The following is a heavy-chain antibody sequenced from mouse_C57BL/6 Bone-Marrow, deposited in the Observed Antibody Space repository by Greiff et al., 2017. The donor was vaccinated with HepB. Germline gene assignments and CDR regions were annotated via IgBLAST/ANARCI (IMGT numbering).Heavy chain of an antibody. J-gene: IGHJ2*01. V-gene: IGHV1-9*01. D-gene: IGHD1-1*01. CDR3: ARNDIYYYSSSFDY. Sequence: VQLQQSGAELMKPGASVKLSCKATGYTFTGYWIEWVKQRPGHGLEWIGEILPGSGSTNYNEKFKGKATFTADTSSNTANMQLSSLTTEDSALYYCARNDIYYYSSSFDYWGQGTTLTVSS. CDR2: ILPGSGST. CDR1: GYTFTGYW.